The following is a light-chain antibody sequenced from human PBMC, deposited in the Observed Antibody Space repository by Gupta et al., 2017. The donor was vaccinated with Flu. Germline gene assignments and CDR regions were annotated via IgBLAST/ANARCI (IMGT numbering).Light chain of an antibody. Sequence: QLVLTQSPSASASLGASVKPTCTLSSGHSSYAIAWHQQQPEKGPRYLMKLNSDGSHSKGDGIPDRFSGSSSGAERYLTISSLQSEDEADYYCQTWGTAAWVFGGGTKLTVL. V-gene: IGLV4-69*01. CDR3: QTWGTAAWV. J-gene: IGLJ3*02. CDR1: SGHSSYA. CDR2: LNSDGSH.